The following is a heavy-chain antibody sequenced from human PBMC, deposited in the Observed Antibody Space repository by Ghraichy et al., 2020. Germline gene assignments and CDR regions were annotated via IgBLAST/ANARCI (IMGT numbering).Heavy chain of an antibody. D-gene: IGHD3-16*02. Sequence: SETLSLTCVVSGGSFSGFHWSLIRQSQGRGLEWLGEMNHVGSTRDNPTLKDRVTLSLDTSRKQFYLRLTSVTAADAALYFCARRVVPSHVPYDSCGQGSLVTVPS. J-gene: IGHJ4*02. CDR3: ARRVVPSHVPYDS. V-gene: IGHV4-34*01. CDR2: MNHVGST. CDR1: GGSFSGFH.